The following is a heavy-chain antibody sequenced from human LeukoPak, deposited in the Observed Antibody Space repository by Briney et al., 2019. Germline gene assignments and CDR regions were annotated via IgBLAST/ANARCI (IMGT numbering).Heavy chain of an antibody. J-gene: IGHJ4*02. Sequence: SQTLSLTCTVSGGSISSGGYYWSWIRQPPGKGLEWIGYIYHSGSTYYNPSLKSRVTISVDRSKNQFSLKLSSVTAADTAVYYCARDPPHKGGIDYWGQGTLVTVSS. CDR2: IYHSGST. CDR3: ARDPPHKGGIDY. D-gene: IGHD3-16*01. CDR1: GGSISSGGYY. V-gene: IGHV4-30-2*01.